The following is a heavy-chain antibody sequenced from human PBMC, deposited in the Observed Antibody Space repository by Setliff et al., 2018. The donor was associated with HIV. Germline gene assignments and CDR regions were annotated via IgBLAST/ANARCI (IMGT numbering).Heavy chain of an antibody. V-gene: IGHV1-69*13. CDR3: ASPNVGCSGGTCYSGSAFDY. CDR2: IIPIFGTA. D-gene: IGHD2-15*01. CDR1: GYTFTDYY. Sequence: ASVKVSCKASGYTFTDYYIHWVRQAPGQGLEWMGGIIPIFGTANYAQKFQGRATITADESTSTAYRELSSLRSEDTAIYYCASPNVGCSGGTCYSGSAFDYWGQGSPVTVSS. J-gene: IGHJ4*02.